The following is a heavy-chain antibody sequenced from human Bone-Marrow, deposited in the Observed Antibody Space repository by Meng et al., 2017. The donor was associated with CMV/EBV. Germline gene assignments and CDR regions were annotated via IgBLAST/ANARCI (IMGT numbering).Heavy chain of an antibody. V-gene: IGHV3-53*01. CDR3: ATTGAGRMDYFDY. CDR1: GFNFNIAW. Sequence: GGSLRLSCATSGFNFNIAWMNWVRQAPGRGLEWVSVIYSGGSTYYADSVKGRFTISRDNSKNTLYLQINSLRAEDTAVYYCATTGAGRMDYFDYWGQGTLVTVSS. CDR2: IYSGGST. J-gene: IGHJ4*02. D-gene: IGHD2-8*01.